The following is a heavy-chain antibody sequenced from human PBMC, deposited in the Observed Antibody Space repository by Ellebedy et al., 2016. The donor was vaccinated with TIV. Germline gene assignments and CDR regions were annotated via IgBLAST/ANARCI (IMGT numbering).Heavy chain of an antibody. J-gene: IGHJ6*02. CDR2: IKQDGSEK. D-gene: IGHD6-19*01. CDR3: ARIPFGSSGWYYYYYYYGMDV. V-gene: IGHV3-7*01. Sequence: GESLKISCAASGFTFSSYWMSWVRQAPGKGLEWVANIKQDGSEKYYVDSVKGRFTISRDNAKNSLYLQMNSLRAEDTAVYYCARIPFGSSGWYYYYYYYGMDVWGQGTTVTVSS. CDR1: GFTFSSYW.